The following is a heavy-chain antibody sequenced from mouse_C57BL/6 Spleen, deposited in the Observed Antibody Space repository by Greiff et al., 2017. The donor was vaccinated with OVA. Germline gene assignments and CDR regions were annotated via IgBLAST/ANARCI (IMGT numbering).Heavy chain of an antibody. V-gene: IGHV1-15*01. CDR3: TRRGYGSSYDWYFDV. D-gene: IGHD1-1*01. J-gene: IGHJ1*03. Sequence: QVQLQQSGAELVRPGASVTLSCKASGYTFTDYEMHWVKQTPVHGLEWIGAIDPETGGTAYNQKFKGKAILTADKSSSTAYMELRSLTSEDSAVYYCTRRGYGSSYDWYFDVWGTGTTVTVSS. CDR2: IDPETGGT. CDR1: GYTFTDYE.